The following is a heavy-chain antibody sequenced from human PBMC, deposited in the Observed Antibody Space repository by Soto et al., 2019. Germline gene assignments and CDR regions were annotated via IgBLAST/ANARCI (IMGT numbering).Heavy chain of an antibody. Sequence: KQSQTLSLTCAISGDSVSSNSAAWNWIRQSPSRGLEWLGRTYYRSKWYNDYAVSVKSRITINPDTSKNQFSLQLNSVTPEDTAVYYCARDQGYCSGGSCYFDYWGQGTLVTVSS. V-gene: IGHV6-1*01. CDR1: GDSVSSNSAA. CDR2: TYYRSKWYN. J-gene: IGHJ4*02. D-gene: IGHD2-15*01. CDR3: ARDQGYCSGGSCYFDY.